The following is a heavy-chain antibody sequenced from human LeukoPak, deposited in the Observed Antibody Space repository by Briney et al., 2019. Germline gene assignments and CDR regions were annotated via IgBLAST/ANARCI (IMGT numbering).Heavy chain of an antibody. Sequence: PSETLSLTCAVYGGSFSGYYWSWIRQPPGKGLEWIGEINHSGSTNYNPSLKSRATISVDTSKNQFSLKLSSVTAADTAVYCCARGPYYYGSGSYYYWGQGTLVTVSS. J-gene: IGHJ4*02. V-gene: IGHV4-34*01. D-gene: IGHD3-10*01. CDR1: GGSFSGYY. CDR2: INHSGST. CDR3: ARGPYYYGSGSYYY.